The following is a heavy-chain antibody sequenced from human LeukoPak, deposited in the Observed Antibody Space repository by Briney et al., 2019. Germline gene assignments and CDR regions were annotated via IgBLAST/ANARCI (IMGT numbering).Heavy chain of an antibody. Sequence: PGGSLRLSCAASGFTFSSYWMHWVRQAPGKGPVWVSRISSDGSTTNYADSVKGRFTISRDNAKNTLYLQMNSLRVEDTAVYYCAGVIYYTSDAFDIWGQGTMVTVSS. CDR2: ISSDGSTT. CDR3: AGVIYYTSDAFDI. D-gene: IGHD3-22*01. CDR1: GFTFSSYW. J-gene: IGHJ3*02. V-gene: IGHV3-74*01.